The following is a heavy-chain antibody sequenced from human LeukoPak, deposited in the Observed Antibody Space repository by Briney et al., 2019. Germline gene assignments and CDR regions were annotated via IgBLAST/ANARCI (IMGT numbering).Heavy chain of an antibody. CDR1: GGSVSSGEYH. J-gene: IGHJ4*02. CDR3: ARTYGDSGY. Sequence: SETLSLTCTVSGGSVSSGEYHWTWIRQPPGKGLEWIGFIYYNDNAYYNPSLRSRVTISRDASKNQFSLKLRSATAADSAVYYCARTYGDSGYWGQGTLVTVSS. CDR2: IYYNDNA. D-gene: IGHD4-17*01. V-gene: IGHV4-30-4*08.